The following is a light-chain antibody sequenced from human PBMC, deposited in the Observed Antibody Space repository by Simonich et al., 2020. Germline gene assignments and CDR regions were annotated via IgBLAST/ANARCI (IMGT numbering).Light chain of an antibody. J-gene: IGKJ1*01. V-gene: IGKV1-9*01. CDR2: AAS. Sequence: IQLTQSPSFLSASVEDIVTITCRASQGISSYLAWYQQKPVKAPKLLIYAASTLQSVVPSRFSGSGSGTEFTLSISSLQPEDVATSYCQQYNSLWTFGQGTKVEIK. CDR1: QGISSY. CDR3: QQYNSLWT.